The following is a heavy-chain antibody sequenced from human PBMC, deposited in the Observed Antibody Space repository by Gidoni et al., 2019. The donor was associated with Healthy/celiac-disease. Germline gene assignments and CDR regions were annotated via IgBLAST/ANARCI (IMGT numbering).Heavy chain of an antibody. CDR3: AKEARGATLGAFDI. CDR1: GFTFSSYA. J-gene: IGHJ3*02. Sequence: EVQLLESGGGWVQPGGSLSLTCAASGFTFSSYAMSWVRQAPGKGLEWVSAISGSGGTTYYADSVRGRFTISRDNSKNTLYLQMNSLRAEDTAVYYCAKEARGATLGAFDIWGQGTMVTVSS. CDR2: ISGSGGTT. D-gene: IGHD1-26*01. V-gene: IGHV3-23*01.